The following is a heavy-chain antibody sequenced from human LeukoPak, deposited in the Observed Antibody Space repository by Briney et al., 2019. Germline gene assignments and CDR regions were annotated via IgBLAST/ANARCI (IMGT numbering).Heavy chain of an antibody. CDR3: ARVSSSSPFDY. J-gene: IGHJ4*02. D-gene: IGHD6-6*01. CDR1: GFTFSSYS. CDR2: ISSSSSYI. Sequence: GGSLRPSCAASGFTFSSYSMNWVRQAPGKGLEWVSSISSSSSYIYYADSVKGRFTISRDNAKNSLYLQMNSLRAEDTAVYYCARVSSSSPFDYWGQGTLVTVSS. V-gene: IGHV3-21*01.